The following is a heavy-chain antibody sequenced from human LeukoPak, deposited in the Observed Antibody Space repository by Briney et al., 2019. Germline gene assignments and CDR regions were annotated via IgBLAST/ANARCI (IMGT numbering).Heavy chain of an antibody. V-gene: IGHV5-51*01. CDR2: IYPDDSNT. J-gene: IGHJ4*02. Sequence: GESLKISCQGSGYNFPIYWIGWVRQMPGQGLEWMGIIYPDDSNTIYGPSFQGQVTISADKSINTAYLEWSSLKASDTAMYYCARHGIYSSSWHPFDYWGQGTLVTVSS. CDR1: GYNFPIYW. D-gene: IGHD6-13*01. CDR3: ARHGIYSSSWHPFDY.